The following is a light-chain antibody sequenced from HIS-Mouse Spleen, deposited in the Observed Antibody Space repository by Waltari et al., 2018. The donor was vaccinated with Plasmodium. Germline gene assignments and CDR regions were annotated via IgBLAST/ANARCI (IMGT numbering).Light chain of an antibody. V-gene: IGKV1-5*03. CDR3: QQYNSYYT. CDR1: QGISSW. J-gene: IGKJ2*01. Sequence: DIQMTQSPSTLSASVGDRVTITCRASQGISSWLAWYQQKPGKAPKLLIYKASSLESGVPLRFRGSGSGTELTLTISSLQPDEFANYYCQQYNSYYTVGQGTKLEIK. CDR2: KAS.